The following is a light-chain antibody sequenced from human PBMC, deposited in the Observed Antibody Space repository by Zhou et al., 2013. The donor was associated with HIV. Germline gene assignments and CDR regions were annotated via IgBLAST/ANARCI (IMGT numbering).Light chain of an antibody. V-gene: IGKV3-20*01. Sequence: VLTQSPGTLSLSPGERATLSCRASRNIYNNYLAWYQQRPGQALRLLINVASSRATGIPDRFSGSGSGTDFTLTISRLEPEDFAVYYCQQYAGSPITFGQGTRLEIK. CDR1: RNIYNNY. CDR2: VAS. CDR3: QQYAGSPIT. J-gene: IGKJ5*01.